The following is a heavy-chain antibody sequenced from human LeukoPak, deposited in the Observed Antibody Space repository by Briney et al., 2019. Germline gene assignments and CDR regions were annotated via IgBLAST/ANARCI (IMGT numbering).Heavy chain of an antibody. V-gene: IGHV3-23*01. CDR2: IGGSGEST. J-gene: IGHJ6*02. CDR3: AKEDYYGMDV. CDR1: GFTFSNYA. Sequence: GRSLRLSCAASGFTFSNYAMTWVRQAPGKGLEWVSVIGGSGESTYYAEPIKGRFTICRDNSKNTLCLQMNSLGAEDTAVYYCAKEDYYGMDVWGQGITVSVSS.